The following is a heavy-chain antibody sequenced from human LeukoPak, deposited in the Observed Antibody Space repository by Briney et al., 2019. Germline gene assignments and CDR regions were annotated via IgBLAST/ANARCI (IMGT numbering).Heavy chain of an antibody. Sequence: GASVKVSCKASGYTFTSYGISWVRQAPGQGLEWMGWVSVHNGITKYAQKFQARVTMTTDTSTTTAYMDLRSLRSEDTAVYYCASTATEGGIGYNWFDPWGQGTLVTVSS. CDR2: VSVHNGIT. D-gene: IGHD6-13*01. CDR1: GYTFTSYG. J-gene: IGHJ5*02. V-gene: IGHV1-18*01. CDR3: ASTATEGGIGYNWFDP.